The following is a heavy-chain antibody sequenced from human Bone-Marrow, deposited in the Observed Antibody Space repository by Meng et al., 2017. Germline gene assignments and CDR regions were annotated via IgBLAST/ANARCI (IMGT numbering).Heavy chain of an antibody. D-gene: IGHD2-15*01. CDR3: ARAPTYCSGGSCYSGGAFDI. Sequence: GSLRLSCTVSGGSITSSSYYWSWIRQPPGKGLEWIGYIYYSGITNYNPSLRSRVTISVDTSKTRFSLRLTFVTAADTALYYCARAPTYCSGGSCYSGGAFDIWGQGAMVTVSS. CDR1: GGSITSSSYY. CDR2: IYYSGIT. V-gene: IGHV4-61*01. J-gene: IGHJ3*02.